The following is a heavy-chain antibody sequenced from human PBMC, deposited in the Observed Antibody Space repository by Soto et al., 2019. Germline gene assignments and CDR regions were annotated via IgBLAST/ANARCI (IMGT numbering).Heavy chain of an antibody. Sequence: QPGGSLRLSCAASGFICSSYDMSWVRQAPGKGLEWVSTILVDGRTFYVDSVKGRFTISRDSSKNTVYLQMNSLTAGDTALYYCAKATATGGGAFDICGQGTMVTFS. CDR1: GFICSSYD. D-gene: IGHD2-8*02. J-gene: IGHJ3*02. CDR3: AKATATGGGAFDI. CDR2: ILVDGRT. V-gene: IGHV3-23*01.